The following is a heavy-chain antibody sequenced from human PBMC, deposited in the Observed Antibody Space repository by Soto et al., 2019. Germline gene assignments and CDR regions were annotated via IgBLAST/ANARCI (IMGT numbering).Heavy chain of an antibody. CDR3: ARLRGAALDY. CDR2: IYYSGST. J-gene: IGHJ4*02. CDR1: GGSISSYY. Sequence: QVQLQESGPGLVKPSETLSLTCTVSGGSISSYYWSWIRQPPGKGLEWIGYIYYSGSTNYNPSLKRRVTISVDTSKNQFSLKLSSVTAADTAVYYCARLRGAALDYWGQGTLVTVSS. V-gene: IGHV4-59*01. D-gene: IGHD2-15*01.